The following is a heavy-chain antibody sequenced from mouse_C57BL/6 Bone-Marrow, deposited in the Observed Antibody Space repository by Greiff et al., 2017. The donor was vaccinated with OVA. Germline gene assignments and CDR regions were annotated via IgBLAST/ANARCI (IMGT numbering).Heavy chain of an antibody. CDR3: AHYYAD. Sequence: VQLQQSGPELVKPGASVKISCKASGYTFTDYYINWVKQRPGQGLEWIGWLYPGSGNTKYNEKFKGKATLTVDTSSSTAYMQLSSLTSEDSAVYFCAHYYADWGQGTTLTVSS. J-gene: IGHJ2*01. CDR2: LYPGSGNT. D-gene: IGHD1-2*01. V-gene: IGHV1-84*01. CDR1: GYTFTDYY.